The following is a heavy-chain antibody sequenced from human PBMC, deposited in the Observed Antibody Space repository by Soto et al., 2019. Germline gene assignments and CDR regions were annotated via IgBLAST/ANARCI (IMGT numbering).Heavy chain of an antibody. V-gene: IGHV1-69*01. Sequence: QVQLVQSGAEVKKPGSSVKVSCKASGGTFSSYAISWVRQAPGQGLEWMGGIIPIFGTPNYAQKFQGRVTITADETTTSTYMELTSLRFGDTAVFYCARDREVVAAFDKDYYGMDVWGQGTTVTVAS. CDR2: IIPIFGTP. CDR1: GGTFSSYA. D-gene: IGHD2-15*01. CDR3: ARDREVVAAFDKDYYGMDV. J-gene: IGHJ6*02.